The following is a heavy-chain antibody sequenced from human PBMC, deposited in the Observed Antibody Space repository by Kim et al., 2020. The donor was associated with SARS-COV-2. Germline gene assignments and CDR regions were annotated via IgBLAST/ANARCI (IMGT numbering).Heavy chain of an antibody. CDR2: ISSNGGST. CDR1: GFTFSSYA. J-gene: IGHJ5*02. CDR3: VKEDYYDYVWGSYRGSWFDP. V-gene: IGHV3-64D*09. D-gene: IGHD3-16*02. Sequence: GGSLRLSCSASGFTFSSYAMHWVRQAPGKGLEYVSAISSNGGSTYYADSVKGRFTISRDNSKNTLYLQMSSLRAEDTAVYYCVKEDYYDYVWGSYRGSWFDPWGQGTLVTVSS.